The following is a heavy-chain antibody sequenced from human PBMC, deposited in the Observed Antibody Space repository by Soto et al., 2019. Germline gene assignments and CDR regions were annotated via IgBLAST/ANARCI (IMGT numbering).Heavy chain of an antibody. CDR3: AREAYDSSGSPVSAAFDI. CDR2: IIPIFGTA. CDR1: GGTFSSYA. Sequence: SVKVSCKASGGTFSSYAISWVRQAPGQGLEWMGGIIPIFGTANYAQKFQGRVTITADESTSTAYMELSSLRSEDTAVYYCAREAYDSSGSPVSAAFDIWGQGTMVTVS. J-gene: IGHJ3*02. D-gene: IGHD3-22*01. V-gene: IGHV1-69*13.